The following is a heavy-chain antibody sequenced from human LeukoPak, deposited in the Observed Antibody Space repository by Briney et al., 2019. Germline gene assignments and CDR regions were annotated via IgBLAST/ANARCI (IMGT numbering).Heavy chain of an antibody. Sequence: ASVTVSCKASGYTFTSYGISWVRQAPGQGLEWMGWISAYNGNTNYAQKLQGRVTMTTDTSTSTAYMELRSLRSDDTAVYYCARGERRYDIFTDMDVWGKGTTVTVSS. CDR2: ISAYNGNT. J-gene: IGHJ6*03. D-gene: IGHD3-9*01. CDR3: ARGERRYDIFTDMDV. V-gene: IGHV1-18*01. CDR1: GYTFTSYG.